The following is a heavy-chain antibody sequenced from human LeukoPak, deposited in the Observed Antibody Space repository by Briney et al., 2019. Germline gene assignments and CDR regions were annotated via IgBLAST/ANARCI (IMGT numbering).Heavy chain of an antibody. CDR2: MNPNSGNT. J-gene: IGHJ6*03. CDR1: GYTFTSYD. Sequence: GASVKVSCKASGYTFTSYDINWVRQASGQGLEWMGWMNPNSGNTGYAQKFQGRVTMTINTAIGTAYMELSSLRSEDTAVYYCARGYCSSTCCYISGLDYYYMDVWGKGTTVTVSS. V-gene: IGHV1-8*01. D-gene: IGHD2-2*02. CDR3: ARGYCSSTCCYISGLDYYYMDV.